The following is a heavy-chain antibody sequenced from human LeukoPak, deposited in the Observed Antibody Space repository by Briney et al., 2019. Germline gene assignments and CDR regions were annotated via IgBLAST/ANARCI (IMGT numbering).Heavy chain of an antibody. Sequence: MASETLSLTCTVSGGSISSYYWSWIRQPPGKGLERIGYIYYSGSTNYNPSLKSRVTISVDTSKNQFSLKLSSVTAADTAVYYCARVLTYGSGSYYSSYYYYMDVWGKGTTVTISS. CDR1: GGSISSYY. CDR3: ARVLTYGSGSYYSSYYYYMDV. J-gene: IGHJ6*03. D-gene: IGHD3-10*01. V-gene: IGHV4-59*01. CDR2: IYYSGST.